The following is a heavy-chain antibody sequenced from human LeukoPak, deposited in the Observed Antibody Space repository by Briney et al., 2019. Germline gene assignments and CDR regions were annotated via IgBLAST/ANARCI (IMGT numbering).Heavy chain of an antibody. J-gene: IGHJ5*02. CDR3: ARVQWELNRFDH. V-gene: IGHV1-18*01. D-gene: IGHD1-26*01. Sequence: ASVKVSCKASGYTFTSYGISWVRQAPGQGVEWMGWISAYNGNTNYAQKLQGRVTMTTDTSMSTAYMELRSLRSDDTAVYYCARVQWELNRFDHWGQGTLVTVSS. CDR2: ISAYNGNT. CDR1: GYTFTSYG.